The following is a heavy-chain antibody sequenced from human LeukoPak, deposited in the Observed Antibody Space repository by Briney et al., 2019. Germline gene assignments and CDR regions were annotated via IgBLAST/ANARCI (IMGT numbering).Heavy chain of an antibody. J-gene: IGHJ4*02. Sequence: SETLSLTCTVSGGSISSSSYYWGWIRQPPGKGLEWIGSIYYSGSTYYNPSLKSRVTISVDTSKNQFSLKLSSVTAADTAVYYCARASSSGYYFFGYWGQGTLVTVSS. CDR3: ARASSSGYYFFGY. CDR1: GGSISSSSYY. V-gene: IGHV4-39*07. D-gene: IGHD3-22*01. CDR2: IYYSGST.